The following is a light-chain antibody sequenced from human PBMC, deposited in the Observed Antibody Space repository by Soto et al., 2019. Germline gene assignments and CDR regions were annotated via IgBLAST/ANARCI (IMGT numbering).Light chain of an antibody. CDR2: GAS. J-gene: IGKJ1*01. CDR3: QQYGSSGT. V-gene: IGKV3-20*01. CDR1: QCVSTK. Sequence: EIEMMQSPATLSLCPGERSTPPCTASQCVSTKLAWYQQKPGQAPRLLIYGASNRATGIPDRFSGSGSGTDFTLIISRLEPEDFAVYYCQQYGSSGTFGQGTKVDIK.